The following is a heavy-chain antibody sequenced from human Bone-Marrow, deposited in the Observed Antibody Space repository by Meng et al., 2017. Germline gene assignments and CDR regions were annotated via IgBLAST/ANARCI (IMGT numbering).Heavy chain of an antibody. D-gene: IGHD3-16*01. CDR2: IYSGGNT. Sequence: GESLKISCAASGFTVSHNYMSWVRQAPGEGLEWVSVIYSGGNTYYADSVKGRFTISRDNSKNTVFLQINSLRVEDTAVYYCAKSTIDKYDLSALPLDYWGQGTLVTVSS. V-gene: IGHV3-66*02. J-gene: IGHJ4*02. CDR1: GFTVSHNY. CDR3: AKSTIDKYDLSALPLDY.